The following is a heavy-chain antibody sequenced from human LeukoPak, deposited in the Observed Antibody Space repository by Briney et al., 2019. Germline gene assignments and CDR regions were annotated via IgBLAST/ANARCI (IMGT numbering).Heavy chain of an antibody. Sequence: GKSLKISCKGSGYSFTSYWIGRVRQMPGKGLEWMGIIYPGDSDTRYSPSFQGQVTISADKSINTAYLQWSSLKASDTAMYYCARVGQSWYHGFDYWGQGTLVTVSS. J-gene: IGHJ4*02. CDR2: IYPGDSDT. CDR1: GYSFTSYW. V-gene: IGHV5-51*01. D-gene: IGHD6-13*01. CDR3: ARVGQSWYHGFDY.